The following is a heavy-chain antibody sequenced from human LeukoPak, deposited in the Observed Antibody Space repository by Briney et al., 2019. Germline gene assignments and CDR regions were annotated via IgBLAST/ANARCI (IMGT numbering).Heavy chain of an antibody. Sequence: SETLSLTCTVSGGSISSSSYYWGWIRQPPGKGLEWIGSIYYSGSTYYNPSLKSRVTISVDTSKNQFSLKLTSVTAADTAVYYCARVYYDSSGLDYWGQGTLVTVSS. CDR2: IYYSGST. D-gene: IGHD3-22*01. J-gene: IGHJ4*02. V-gene: IGHV4-39*01. CDR3: ARVYYDSSGLDY. CDR1: GGSISSSSYY.